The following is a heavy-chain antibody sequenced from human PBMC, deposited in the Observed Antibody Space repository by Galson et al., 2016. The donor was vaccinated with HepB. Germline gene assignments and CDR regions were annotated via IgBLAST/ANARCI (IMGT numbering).Heavy chain of an antibody. J-gene: IGHJ4*02. D-gene: IGHD5-18*01. CDR1: GFAFSNYG. Sequence: SLRLSCAGSGFAFSNYGMHWVRQAPGKGLEWVAVISYDGSSKYSADSVKGRFTISRDNSKNTLYLQMNSLRVEDTAIYYCARDPRKWQLGFRYGFDYWGQGPLVTVSS. V-gene: IGHV3-30*03. CDR2: ISYDGSSK. CDR3: ARDPRKWQLGFRYGFDY.